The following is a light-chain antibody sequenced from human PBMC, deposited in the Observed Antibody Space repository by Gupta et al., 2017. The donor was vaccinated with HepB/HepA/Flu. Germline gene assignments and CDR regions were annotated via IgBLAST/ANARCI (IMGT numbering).Light chain of an antibody. CDR1: SSNIGNDP. J-gene: IGLJ3*02. CDR2: GDD. V-gene: IGLV1-44*01. Sequence: QPALPQPPSASGTPGQTVTISCSASSSNIGNDPVNWYQHLPGLAPKLLIYGDDERPSGVPDRFSGSKSGTSASLAISGLQSEDEAEYYCATWDDTLNGWVFGGGTKLSVL. CDR3: ATWDDTLNGWV.